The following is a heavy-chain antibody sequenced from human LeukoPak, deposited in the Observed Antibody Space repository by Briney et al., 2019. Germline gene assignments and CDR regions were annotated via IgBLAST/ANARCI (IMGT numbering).Heavy chain of an antibody. CDR2: ITASGENT. CDR1: GFTFSSYA. CDR3: ALYSPDY. Sequence: GGSLRLSCAASGFTFSSYAMSWVRQSPGKGLEWVSAITASGENTYYADSVKGRFTISRDNSKNTLYLQMNSLRAEDTAVYYCALYSPDYWGQGTLVTVSS. D-gene: IGHD5-12*01. V-gene: IGHV3-23*01. J-gene: IGHJ4*02.